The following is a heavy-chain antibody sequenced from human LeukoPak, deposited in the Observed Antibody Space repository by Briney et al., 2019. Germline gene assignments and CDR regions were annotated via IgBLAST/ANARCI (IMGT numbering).Heavy chain of an antibody. D-gene: IGHD2-2*01. V-gene: IGHV1-2*02. CDR1: GYTFTGYY. Sequence: ASVKVSCKASGYTFTGYYMHWVRQAPGQGLEWMGWINPNSGGTNYAQKFQGRVTTTRDTSISTAYMELSRLRSDDTAVYYCARDRSSTISSYYYYYMDVWGKGTTVTVSS. J-gene: IGHJ6*03. CDR3: ARDRSSTISSYYYYYMDV. CDR2: INPNSGGT.